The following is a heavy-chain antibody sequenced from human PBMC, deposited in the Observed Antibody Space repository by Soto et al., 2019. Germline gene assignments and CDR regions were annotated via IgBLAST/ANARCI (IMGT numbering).Heavy chain of an antibody. CDR2: INTYNGNT. CDR3: AMVDVYVTPSPQDV. J-gene: IGHJ6*01. D-gene: IGHD3-16*01. V-gene: IGHV1-18*01. CDR1: GYTFTSYR. Sequence: ASVNVSCKASGYTFTSYRISWVRQTPGQGLEWMGWINTYNGNTNYAQNVQGRVTLTTDTSTSTAYMELRSLRSNDTAIYYCAMVDVYVTPSPQDVWGQGTTVTVSS.